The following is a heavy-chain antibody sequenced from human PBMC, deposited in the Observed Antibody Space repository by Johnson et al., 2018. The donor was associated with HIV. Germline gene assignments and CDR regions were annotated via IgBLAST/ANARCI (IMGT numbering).Heavy chain of an antibody. V-gene: IGHV3-66*01. CDR3: ARDVKVCAFDI. Sequence: MQLVESGGGLVQPGGSLRLSCAASGFTVSNKYMSWVRQAPGKGPEWVSVIYSGGSTYYADSVKGRFTISRDNSKNTLYLQMNSLRAEDTAVYYCARDVKVCAFDIWGQGTMVTVSS. D-gene: IGHD3-16*01. J-gene: IGHJ3*02. CDR1: GFTVSNKY. CDR2: IYSGGST.